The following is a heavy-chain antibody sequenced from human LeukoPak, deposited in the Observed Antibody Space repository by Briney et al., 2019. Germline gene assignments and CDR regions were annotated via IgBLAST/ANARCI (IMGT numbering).Heavy chain of an antibody. V-gene: IGHV4-59*08. CDR2: ISYTGTT. CDR1: GGSIISYY. J-gene: IGHJ4*02. Sequence: SETLSLTCTVSGGSIISYYWSWIRQPPGKGLQWIGYISYTGTTNYNPSLKSRVTISLDTSKNQFSLKVSSVTAADTAVYYCARSHSSGWPFDYWGQGTLVTASS. D-gene: IGHD6-19*01. CDR3: ARSHSSGWPFDY.